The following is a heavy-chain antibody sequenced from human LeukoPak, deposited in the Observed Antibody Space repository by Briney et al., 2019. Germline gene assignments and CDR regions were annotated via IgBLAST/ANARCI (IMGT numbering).Heavy chain of an antibody. D-gene: IGHD6-13*01. Sequence: GRSLRLSCAASGFTFSSYGMHWVRQAPGKGLEWVAVIWYDGSNKYYADSVKGRFTISRDNSKNTLYLQMNSLRAEDTAAYYCAREGVAAAGYYYGMDVWGKGTTVTVSS. CDR2: IWYDGSNK. CDR1: GFTFSSYG. J-gene: IGHJ6*04. CDR3: AREGVAAAGYYYGMDV. V-gene: IGHV3-33*01.